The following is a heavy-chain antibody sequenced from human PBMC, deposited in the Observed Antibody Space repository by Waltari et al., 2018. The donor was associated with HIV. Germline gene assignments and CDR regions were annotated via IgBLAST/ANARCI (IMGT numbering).Heavy chain of an antibody. CDR1: GFPSSSFS. D-gene: IGHD4-17*01. CDR2: ISSGSSFI. J-gene: IGHJ4*02. V-gene: IGHV3-21*01. CDR3: ARALTNFGGF. Sequence: EVQLVESGGGLVKPGGSLRLSCAGSGFPSSSFSMNWVRQAPGKGLEWVACISSGSSFIDYADSVKGRFTISRDNAKNSLYLQMKSLRVEDTALYYCARALTNFGGFWGQGTLVTVSS.